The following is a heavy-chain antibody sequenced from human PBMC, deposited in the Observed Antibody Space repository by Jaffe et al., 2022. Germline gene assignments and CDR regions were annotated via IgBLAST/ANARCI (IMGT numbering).Heavy chain of an antibody. Sequence: QVQLVESGGGVVQPGGSLRLSCAASGFTFSSYGMHWVRQAPGKGLEWVAFIRYDGSNKYYADSVKGRFTISRDNSKNTLYLQMNSLRAEDTAVYYCAKSSWNRSGIKNWFDPWGQGTLVTVSS. J-gene: IGHJ5*02. CDR2: IRYDGSNK. D-gene: IGHD1-1*01. CDR3: AKSSWNRSGIKNWFDP. CDR1: GFTFSSYG. V-gene: IGHV3-30*02.